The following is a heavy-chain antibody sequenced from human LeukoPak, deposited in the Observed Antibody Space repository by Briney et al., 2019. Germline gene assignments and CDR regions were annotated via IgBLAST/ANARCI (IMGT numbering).Heavy chain of an antibody. D-gene: IGHD5-12*01. CDR2: ISGSGGST. V-gene: IGHV3-23*01. CDR3: AKAQYSGYHYFDY. J-gene: IGHJ4*02. CDR1: GFTFSSYA. Sequence: GGSLRLSCAASGFTFSSYAMSWVRQAPGKGLEWVSAISGSGGSTYYADSVKGRFTISRDNSKNTLYLQMNNLRAEDTAVYYCAKAQYSGYHYFDYWGQGTLVTVSS.